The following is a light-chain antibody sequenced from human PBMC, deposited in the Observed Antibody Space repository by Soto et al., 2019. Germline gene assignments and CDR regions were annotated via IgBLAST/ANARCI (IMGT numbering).Light chain of an antibody. CDR3: QQYDSSPVA. CDR1: QSVSSSY. J-gene: IGKJ2*01. V-gene: IGKV3-20*01. Sequence: EIVLTQSPGTLSVSPGERATLSCRASQSVSSSYLAWYQQKPGQAPRLLIYGASSRATGVPERFSGSGSGTDFTLTISRLQPEDFAVYYCQQYDSSPVAFGQGTKLEIK. CDR2: GAS.